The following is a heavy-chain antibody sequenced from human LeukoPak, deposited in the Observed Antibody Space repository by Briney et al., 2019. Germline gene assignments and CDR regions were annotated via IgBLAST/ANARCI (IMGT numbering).Heavy chain of an antibody. J-gene: IGHJ4*02. D-gene: IGHD1-26*01. V-gene: IGHV3-48*03. Sequence: GGSLRLSCAASGLTFSYYEMSWVRRAPGKGLEWISYITSSGTSMNYADSVKGRFTISRDNTKNSLYLQMNSLRAEDTAVYYCARVPRSGNRFDYWGQGTLVTVSS. CDR1: GLTFSYYE. CDR2: ITSSGTSM. CDR3: ARVPRSGNRFDY.